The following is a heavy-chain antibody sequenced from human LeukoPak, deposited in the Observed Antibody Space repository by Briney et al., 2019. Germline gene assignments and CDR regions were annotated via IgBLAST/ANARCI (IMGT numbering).Heavy chain of an antibody. Sequence: PGRSLRLSCAASGFTFSSYSMNWVRQAPGKGLEWVSSISSSSSYIYYADSVKGRFTISRDNAKNSLYLQMNSLRAEDTAVYYCARAGGYSSGWYHYWGQGTLVTVSS. D-gene: IGHD6-19*01. V-gene: IGHV3-21*03. CDR3: ARAGGYSSGWYHY. J-gene: IGHJ4*02. CDR1: GFTFSSYS. CDR2: ISSSSSYI.